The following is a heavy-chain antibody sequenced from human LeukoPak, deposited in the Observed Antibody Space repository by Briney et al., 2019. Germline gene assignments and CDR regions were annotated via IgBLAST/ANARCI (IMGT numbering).Heavy chain of an antibody. CDR2: INPNSGGT. CDR1: GYTFTSYG. V-gene: IGHV1-2*02. D-gene: IGHD2-15*01. Sequence: GASVKVSCKASGYTFTSYGISWVRQAPGQGLEWMGWINPNSGGTNYAQKFQGRVTMTRDTSISTAYMELSRLRSDDTAVYYCATERCSGGSCYASDYWGQGTLVTVSS. CDR3: ATERCSGGSCYASDY. J-gene: IGHJ4*02.